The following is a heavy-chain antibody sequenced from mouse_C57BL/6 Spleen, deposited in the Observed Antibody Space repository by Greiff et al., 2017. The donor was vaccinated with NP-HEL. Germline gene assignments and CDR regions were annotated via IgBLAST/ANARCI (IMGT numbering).Heavy chain of an antibody. CDR3: ARCYYYGSSGYAMDY. V-gene: IGHV1-82*01. J-gene: IGHJ4*01. CDR1: GYAFSSSW. CDR2: IYPGDGDT. Sequence: VQLVESGPELVKPGASVKISCKASGYAFSSSWMNWVKQRPGKGLEWIGRIYPGDGDTNYNGKFKGKATLTADKSSSTAYMQLSSLTSEDSAVYFCARCYYYGSSGYAMDYWGQGTSVTVSS. D-gene: IGHD1-1*01.